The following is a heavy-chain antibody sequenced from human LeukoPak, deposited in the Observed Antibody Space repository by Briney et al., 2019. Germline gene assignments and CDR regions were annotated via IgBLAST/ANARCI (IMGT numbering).Heavy chain of an antibody. CDR3: APDGIAVAGGFDY. J-gene: IGHJ4*02. V-gene: IGHV3-48*02. D-gene: IGHD6-19*01. CDR2: ISSSRTI. CDR1: RYSFNVTT. Sequence: GGSLRLSCADSRYSFNVTTRNSVRPAPGKGLEWVSYISSSRTIYYADSVKGRFTISRDNAKNSLYLQMNSLRDEDTAVYYCAPDGIAVAGGFDYWGQGTLVTVSS.